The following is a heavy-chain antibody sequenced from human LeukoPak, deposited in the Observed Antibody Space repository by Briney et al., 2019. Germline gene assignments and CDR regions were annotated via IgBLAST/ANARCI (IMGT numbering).Heavy chain of an antibody. CDR2: ISSSATYI. Sequence: GGSLRLSCAASGFTFSDYNMNWVRQAPGKGLEWVSSISSSATYIYYADSVKGRFTISRDNSKNTLYLQMNSLRAEDTAVYYCARSPYYYDSSGYYLHWGQGTLVTVSS. D-gene: IGHD3-22*01. CDR3: ARSPYYYDSSGYYLH. J-gene: IGHJ4*02. V-gene: IGHV3-21*01. CDR1: GFTFSDYN.